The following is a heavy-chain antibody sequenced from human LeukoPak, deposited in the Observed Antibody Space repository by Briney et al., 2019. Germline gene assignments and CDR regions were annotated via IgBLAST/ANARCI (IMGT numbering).Heavy chain of an antibody. CDR3: ARGEAGGWDAFDI. CDR1: GGSISSYY. J-gene: IGHJ3*02. CDR2: IYTSGST. D-gene: IGHD1-26*01. V-gene: IGHV4-4*08. Sequence: SETLSLTCTVSGGSISSYYWSWIRQPPGKGLEWIGRIYTSGSTNYNPSLKSRVTISVDTSKNQFSLKLSSVTAADTAVYYCARGEAGGWDAFDIWGQGTMVTVSS.